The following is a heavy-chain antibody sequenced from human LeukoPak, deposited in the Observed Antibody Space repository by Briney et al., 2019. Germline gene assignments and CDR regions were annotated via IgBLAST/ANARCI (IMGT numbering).Heavy chain of an antibody. CDR3: AREPGNRYYYMDV. D-gene: IGHD2/OR15-2a*01. Sequence: PSETLSLTCTVSGGFISSSSYYWGWIRQPPGKGLEWIGSIYYSGSTYYNPSLKSRVTISVDTSKNQFSLKLSSVTAADTAVYYCAREPGNRYYYMDVWGKGTTVTVSS. CDR1: GGFISSSSYY. V-gene: IGHV4-39*07. J-gene: IGHJ6*03. CDR2: IYYSGST.